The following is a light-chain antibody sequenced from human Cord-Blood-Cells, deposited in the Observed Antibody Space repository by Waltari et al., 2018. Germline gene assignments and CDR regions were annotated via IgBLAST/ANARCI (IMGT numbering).Light chain of an antibody. CDR1: SSDVGSYNL. Sequence: QSALTQPASVSGSPGQSITISCTGTSSDVGSYNLVSWYQQHPGKAPKLMIYEGSKRPARVSRRFAGSKSGNTASLTITGLQAEDEADYYCCSYAGSKYVFGTGTKVTVL. V-gene: IGLV2-23*01. J-gene: IGLJ1*01. CDR2: EGS. CDR3: CSYAGSKYV.